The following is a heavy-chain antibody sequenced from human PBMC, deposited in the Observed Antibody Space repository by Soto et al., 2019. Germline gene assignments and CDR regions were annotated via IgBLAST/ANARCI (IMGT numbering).Heavy chain of an antibody. V-gene: IGHV3-53*01. D-gene: IGHD3-22*01. J-gene: IGHJ4*02. CDR3: ARIPYDNSGTIFDY. CDR1: GFSVSSKY. Sequence: DVQLVESGGGLIQPGGSLRLSCAVSGFSVSSKYMSWVRQAAGKGLEWVSVIYAGSITFYADSVKGRFTISRDDSKNSLYLQMNSLRAEDTAVYYCARIPYDNSGTIFDYSSQGTQVTVYS. CDR2: IYAGSIT.